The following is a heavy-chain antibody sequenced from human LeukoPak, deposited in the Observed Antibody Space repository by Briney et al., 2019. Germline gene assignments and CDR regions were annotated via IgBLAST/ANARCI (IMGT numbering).Heavy chain of an antibody. Sequence: GGSLRLSCAASGFTFSSHWMSWVRQAPGKGLEWVANIKQDGSEKYYVDSVKGRFTISRDNAKNSLYLQMNSLRAEDTAVYYCARASGSYAYYFDYWGQGTLVTVS. V-gene: IGHV3-7*01. CDR1: GFTFSSHW. D-gene: IGHD1-26*01. CDR2: IKQDGSEK. CDR3: ARASGSYAYYFDY. J-gene: IGHJ4*02.